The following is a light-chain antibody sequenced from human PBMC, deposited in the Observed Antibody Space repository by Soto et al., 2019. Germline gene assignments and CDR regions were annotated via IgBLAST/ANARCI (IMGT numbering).Light chain of an antibody. CDR3: QQFNSNPLT. J-gene: IGKJ4*01. Sequence: AIQLTQSPSSLSASVGDRVTSTCPASQGISSALAWYQQKPGKAPKLLIYDVSSLETGAPSRFSGSGSGKDFTLTISSLKPEDFATDHCQQFNSNPLTFGGGTRVEIK. CDR1: QGISSA. CDR2: DVS. V-gene: IGKV1-13*02.